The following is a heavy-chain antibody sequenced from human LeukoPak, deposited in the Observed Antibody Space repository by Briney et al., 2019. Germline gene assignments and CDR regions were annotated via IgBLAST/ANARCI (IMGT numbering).Heavy chain of an antibody. V-gene: IGHV1-2*06. CDR1: GYTFTGYY. J-gene: IGHJ4*02. Sequence: ASVKVSCKASGYTFTGYYMHWVRQAPGQGLEWMGRINPNSGGTNYAQKFQGRVTMTRDTSISTAYMELSRLRSDDTAVYYCARGDYYDSSGYLYYFDYWGQGTLVTVSS. CDR3: ARGDYYDSSGYLYYFDY. CDR2: INPNSGGT. D-gene: IGHD3-22*01.